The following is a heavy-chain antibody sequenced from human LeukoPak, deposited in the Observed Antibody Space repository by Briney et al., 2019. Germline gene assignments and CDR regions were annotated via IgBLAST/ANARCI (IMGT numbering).Heavy chain of an antibody. CDR1: GFTFSSYW. CDR2: IKQDGSEK. J-gene: IGHJ5*02. V-gene: IGHV3-7*01. D-gene: IGHD2-15*01. CDR3: ARHIVVVVAATGWFDP. Sequence: GGSLRLSCAASGFTFSSYWMSWVRQAPGKGLEWVANIKQDGSEKCYVDSVKGRFTISRDNARNSLYLQMNSLRAEDTAVYYCARHIVVVVAATGWFDPWGQGTLVTVSS.